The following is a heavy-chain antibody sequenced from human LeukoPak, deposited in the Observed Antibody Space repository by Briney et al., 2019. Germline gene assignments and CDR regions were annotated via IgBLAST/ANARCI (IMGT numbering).Heavy chain of an antibody. J-gene: IGHJ6*02. Sequence: GGALRLSCAASRFTSRYLYINWVRQAPGKGRGWVGRTINKANSYNTEYAASVKGRFTLSRDDSKNSLYLQMNSLKTEDTAVYYCAIYGMDVWGQGTTVTVSS. CDR3: AIYGMDV. V-gene: IGHV3-72*01. CDR1: RFTSRYLY. CDR2: TINKANSYNT.